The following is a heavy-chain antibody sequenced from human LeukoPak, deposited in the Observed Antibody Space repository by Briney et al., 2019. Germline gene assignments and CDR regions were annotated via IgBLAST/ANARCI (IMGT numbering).Heavy chain of an antibody. V-gene: IGHV3-30*04. D-gene: IGHD3-16*02. Sequence: GGSLRLSCAASGFTFISYAIHWVRQAPGKGLEWVAVISYDGSNKYYADSVKGRFTISRDNSKNTLYLQMNSLRAEDTAVYYCAKGPDQLRLGELSPAGDYWGQGTLVTVSS. CDR3: AKGPDQLRLGELSPAGDY. CDR2: ISYDGSNK. CDR1: GFTFISYA. J-gene: IGHJ4*02.